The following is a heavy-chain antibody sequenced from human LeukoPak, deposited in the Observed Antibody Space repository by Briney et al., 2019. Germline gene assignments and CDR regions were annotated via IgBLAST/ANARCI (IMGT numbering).Heavy chain of an antibody. Sequence: PSETLSLTCAVYGGSLSGYYWSWIRQPPGKWLEWIGEINHSGSTNYNPSLKRRVTISVDTSKNQFSLKLSSVTAADTAVYYCARGRRGWLQRPFDYWGQGTLVTVSS. CDR2: INHSGST. CDR3: ARGRRGWLQRPFDY. CDR1: GGSLSGYY. D-gene: IGHD5-24*01. J-gene: IGHJ4*02. V-gene: IGHV4-34*01.